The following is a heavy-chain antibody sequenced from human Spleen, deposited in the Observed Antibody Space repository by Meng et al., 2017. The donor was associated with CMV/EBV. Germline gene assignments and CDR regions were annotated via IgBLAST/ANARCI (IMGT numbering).Heavy chain of an antibody. D-gene: IGHD2-15*01. Sequence: SETLSLTCTVSGGSISSYYWSWIRQPPGKGLEWIGYICYSGSTNYNPSLKSRVTISVDTSKNQFSLKLSSVTAADTAVYYCARDSSPVVVVTATAFDYWGQGTLVTVSS. J-gene: IGHJ4*02. CDR1: GGSISSYY. V-gene: IGHV4-59*12. CDR3: ARDSSPVVVVTATAFDY. CDR2: ICYSGST.